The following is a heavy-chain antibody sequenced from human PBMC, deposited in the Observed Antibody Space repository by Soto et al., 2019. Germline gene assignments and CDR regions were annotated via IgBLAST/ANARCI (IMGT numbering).Heavy chain of an antibody. CDR2: ISGSGGIT. V-gene: IGHV3-23*01. CDR1: GFPFNSYD. J-gene: IGHJ4*02. D-gene: IGHD3-3*01. CDR3: AKDRAIFGVVRDY. Sequence: GGSLKLSCASSGFPFNSYDMSWVRQPPAKGLGWVSVISGSGGITYYDDSVKGRFTISRDNSKNTLYLQMNSLRAEYTAVFYCAKDRAIFGVVRDYWGQGTLVTVSS.